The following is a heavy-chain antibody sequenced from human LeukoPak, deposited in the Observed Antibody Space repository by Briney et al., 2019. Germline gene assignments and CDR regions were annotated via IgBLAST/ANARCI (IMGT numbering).Heavy chain of an antibody. V-gene: IGHV4-59*08. D-gene: IGHD6-6*01. CDR1: SGSISSYY. Sequence: SETLSLTCTVSSGSISSYYWSWIRQPPGKGLEWIGYMYYSGSTNYNPSLKSRVTISVDTSKNQFSLKLSSVTAADTAVYYCARSEQLGRMKWFDPWGQGTLVTVSS. CDR3: ARSEQLGRMKWFDP. J-gene: IGHJ5*02. CDR2: MYYSGST.